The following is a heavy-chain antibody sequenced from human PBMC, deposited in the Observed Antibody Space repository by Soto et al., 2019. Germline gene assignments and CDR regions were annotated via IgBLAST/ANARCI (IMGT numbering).Heavy chain of an antibody. J-gene: IGHJ4*02. D-gene: IGHD4-17*01. CDR1: GFTVSSNY. CDR3: ARDFRPAYGVRDFDY. Sequence: EVQLVESGGGLVQPGGSLRLSCAASGFTVSSNYMSWVRQAPGKGLEWVSVIYSGGSTYYADSVKGRFTISRHKSKNTLYLLMNSLRAEDTAVYYCARDFRPAYGVRDFDYWGQGTLVTVSS. V-gene: IGHV3-53*04. CDR2: IYSGGST.